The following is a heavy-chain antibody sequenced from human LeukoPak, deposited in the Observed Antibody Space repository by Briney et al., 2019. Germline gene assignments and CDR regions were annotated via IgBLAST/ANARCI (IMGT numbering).Heavy chain of an antibody. D-gene: IGHD5-18*01. V-gene: IGHV1-46*01. CDR2: INPSGGST. CDR1: GYTFTSYY. J-gene: IGHJ6*03. Sequence: ASVKVSCKASGYTFTSYYMHWVRQAPGQGLEWMGIINPSGGSTNYAQKFQGRVTMTRDTSTSTVYMELSSLRSEDTAVYYCARDQEDTAMVDYYYYYMDVWGKGTTVTVSS. CDR3: ARDQEDTAMVDYYYYYMDV.